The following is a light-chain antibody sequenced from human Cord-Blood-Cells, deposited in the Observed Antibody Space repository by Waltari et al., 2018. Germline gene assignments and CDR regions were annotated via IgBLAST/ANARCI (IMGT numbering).Light chain of an antibody. V-gene: IGKV3-15*01. CDR1: QSVSSN. Sequence: DIVMTQSPATLSVSPGERATLSCRASQSVSSNLAWYQQKPGQAPRLLIYGASTRATGIPARFSGSGYGTEFTLTISSLQSEEFAVYYCQQYNNWWTLGQGTKVEIK. J-gene: IGKJ1*01. CDR2: GAS. CDR3: QQYNNWWT.